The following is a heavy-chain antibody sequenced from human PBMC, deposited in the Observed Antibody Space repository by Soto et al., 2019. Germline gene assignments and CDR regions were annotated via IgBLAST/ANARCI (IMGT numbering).Heavy chain of an antibody. CDR1: GLIVSSKY. Sequence: EVQLLETGGGLIQPGGSLRLSCAASGLIVSSKYMSWVRQAPGKGLEWVSIIYSSGNTYYADSVKGRFTISRDNSKNTLNLQMSSLRVEDTAVYYCARDSSFAGIDYWGQGTLVTVSS. V-gene: IGHV3-53*02. CDR3: ARDSSFAGIDY. J-gene: IGHJ4*02. CDR2: IYSSGNT.